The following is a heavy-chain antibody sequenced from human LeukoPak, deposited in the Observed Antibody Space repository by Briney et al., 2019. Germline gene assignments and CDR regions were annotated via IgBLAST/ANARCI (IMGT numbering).Heavy chain of an antibody. Sequence: GGCLRLSCAVPGFTFSNSGLHWVRQAPGKGLEWVSYISSGSTTIYSADSVKGRFAISRDNAKNSLYLQMNSLRDEDTAIYFCARDSATAFDYWGQGTLVTVSS. CDR1: GFTFSNSG. D-gene: IGHD5-12*01. CDR2: ISSGSTTI. J-gene: IGHJ4*02. CDR3: ARDSATAFDY. V-gene: IGHV3-48*02.